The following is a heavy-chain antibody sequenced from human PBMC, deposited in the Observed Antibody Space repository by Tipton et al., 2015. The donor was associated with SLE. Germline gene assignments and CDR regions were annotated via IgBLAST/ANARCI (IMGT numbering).Heavy chain of an antibody. Sequence: SLRLSCAASGFTFSSYSMNWVRQAPGKGLEWVSSISSSSSYIYYADSVKGRFTISRDNAKNSLYLQMNSLRAEDTAVYYCARGAQSGLLPTVGDAFDIWGQGTMVTVSS. CDR2: ISSSSSYI. CDR1: GFTFSSYS. CDR3: ARGAQSGLLPTVGDAFDI. J-gene: IGHJ3*02. D-gene: IGHD3-10*01. V-gene: IGHV3-21*01.